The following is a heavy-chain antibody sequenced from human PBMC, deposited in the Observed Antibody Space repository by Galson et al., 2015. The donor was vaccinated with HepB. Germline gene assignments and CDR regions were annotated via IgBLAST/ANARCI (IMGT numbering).Heavy chain of an antibody. J-gene: IGHJ4*02. CDR1: GFTFSGSA. D-gene: IGHD5-12*01. Sequence: SLRLSCAASGFTFSGSAIHWVRQASGKGPEWVGRIRSKANNYATSYVPSLKGRFIISRDDSKNMAYLHMMSLRTEDTAVYYCTRMGYLSGYSSKWGQGTLVTVSS. CDR2: IRSKANNYAT. V-gene: IGHV3-73*01. CDR3: TRMGYLSGYSSK.